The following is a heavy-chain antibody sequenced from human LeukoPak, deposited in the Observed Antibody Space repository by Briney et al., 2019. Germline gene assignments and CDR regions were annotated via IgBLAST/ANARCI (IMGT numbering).Heavy chain of an antibody. D-gene: IGHD6-6*01. Sequence: GESLKISCKGSGYSFTSYWIGWVRQMPGKGLEWMGIIYPGDSDTRYSPSFQGQVTISADKSISTAYLQWSSLKASDTAMYYCARHGGLYSSSSPAYMDVWGKGTTVTVSS. J-gene: IGHJ6*03. CDR2: IYPGDSDT. V-gene: IGHV5-51*01. CDR3: ARHGGLYSSSSPAYMDV. CDR1: GYSFTSYW.